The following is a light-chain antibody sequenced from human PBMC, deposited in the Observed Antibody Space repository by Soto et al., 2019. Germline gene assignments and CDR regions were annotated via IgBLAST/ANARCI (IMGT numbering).Light chain of an antibody. CDR3: QQFSSYTLT. V-gene: IGKV3-20*01. CDR1: QTVRNKY. Sequence: EFVLTQSPGTLSLSPGERATLSWRASQTVRNKYLDWYQQKHGQAPRLLIYDASSRATGIPDRFSGGGYGTDLTITISRMENEDFEVYYCQQFSSYTLTFGGGTKVDIK. J-gene: IGKJ4*01. CDR2: DAS.